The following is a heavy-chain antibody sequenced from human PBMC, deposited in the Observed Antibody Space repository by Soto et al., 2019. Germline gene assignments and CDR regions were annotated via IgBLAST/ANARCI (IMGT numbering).Heavy chain of an antibody. CDR1: GFTFSSYG. Sequence: GGSLRLSCAASGFTFSSYGMHWVRQAPGKGLEWVAVISYDGSNKYYADSVKGRFTISRDNSKNTLYLQMNSLRAEDTAVYYCAKESPGYDILTGSIDYWGQGTLVTVSS. CDR3: AKESPGYDILTGSIDY. D-gene: IGHD3-9*01. CDR2: ISYDGSNK. V-gene: IGHV3-30*18. J-gene: IGHJ4*02.